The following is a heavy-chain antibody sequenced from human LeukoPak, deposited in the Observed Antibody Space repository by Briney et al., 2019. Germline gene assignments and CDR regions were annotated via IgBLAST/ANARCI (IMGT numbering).Heavy chain of an antibody. CDR2: IYTSGST. V-gene: IGHV4-61*02. D-gene: IGHD2-2*01. CDR3: ARVSTWDVVPAALRVGYAFDI. CDR1: GGSISSSSYY. Sequence: TLSLTCTVSGGSISSSSYYWSWIRQPAGKGLEWIGRIYTSGSTNYNPSLKSRVTISVDTSKNQFSLKLSSVTAADTAVYYCARVSTWDVVPAALRVGYAFDIWGQGTMVTVSS. J-gene: IGHJ3*02.